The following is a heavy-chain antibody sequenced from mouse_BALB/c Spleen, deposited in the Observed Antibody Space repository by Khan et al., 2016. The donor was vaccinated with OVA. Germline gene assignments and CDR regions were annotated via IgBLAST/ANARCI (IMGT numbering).Heavy chain of an antibody. J-gene: IGHJ3*01. CDR1: GYTFTSYT. D-gene: IGHD2-14*01. CDR3: VRDGAYHRNDGWFAY. Sequence: QVQLQQSGAELARPGVSVKMSCKASGYTFTSYTIHWIKKRPGQGLEWIGYINPSNGYTNYNQKFKDKATLTTDKSSTTAYLQLSSLTSDDSAVYNWVRDGAYHRNDGWFAYWGQGTLVTVSA. V-gene: IGHV1-4*01. CDR2: INPSNGYT.